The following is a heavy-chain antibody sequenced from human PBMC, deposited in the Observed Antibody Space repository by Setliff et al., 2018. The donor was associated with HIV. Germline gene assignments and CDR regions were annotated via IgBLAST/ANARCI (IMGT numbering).Heavy chain of an antibody. CDR3: TTAKEVWLAGGGFDY. Sequence: GASVKVSCKVSGYTLTELSMHWVRQAPGKGLEWMGRFDPEDGDTIYAQKFQGRVTMTEDASTDTAYMQLTSLRSEDTAVYYCTTAKEVWLAGGGFDYWGQGTLVTVSS. D-gene: IGHD6-19*01. J-gene: IGHJ4*02. CDR1: GYTLTELS. V-gene: IGHV1-24*01. CDR2: FDPEDGDT.